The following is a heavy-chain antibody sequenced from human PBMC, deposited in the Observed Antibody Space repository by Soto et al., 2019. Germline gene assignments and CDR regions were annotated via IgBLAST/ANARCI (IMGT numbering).Heavy chain of an antibody. V-gene: IGHV4-59*01. CDR1: GGSISSYY. J-gene: IGHJ5*02. CDR2: IYYSGST. Sequence: SETLSLTCTVSGGSISSYYWSWIRQPPGKGLEWIGYIYYSGSTNYNPSLKSRVTISVDTSKNQFSLKLSSVTAADTAVYYCARAPYSSGWYWFDPWGQGTLVTVSS. CDR3: ARAPYSSGWYWFDP. D-gene: IGHD6-19*01.